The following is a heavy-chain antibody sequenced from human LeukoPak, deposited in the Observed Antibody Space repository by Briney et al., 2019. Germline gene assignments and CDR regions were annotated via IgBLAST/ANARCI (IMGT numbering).Heavy chain of an antibody. V-gene: IGHV4-59*12. CDR3: ASYIVGATYYFDY. D-gene: IGHD1-26*01. Sequence: SETLPLTCTVSGGSISTYYWSWIRQSPGKGLEWIGYVYYSGSTNYNPSLKSRVTISVDTSKNQFSLKLSSVTAADTAVYYCASYIVGATYYFDYWGQGTLVTVSS. CDR1: GGSISTYY. J-gene: IGHJ4*02. CDR2: VYYSGST.